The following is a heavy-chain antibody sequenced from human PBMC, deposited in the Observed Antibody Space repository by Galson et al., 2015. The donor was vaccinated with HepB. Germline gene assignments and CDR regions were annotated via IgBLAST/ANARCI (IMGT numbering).Heavy chain of an antibody. CDR2: IIPIFGTA. D-gene: IGHD5-24*01. CDR1: GGTFSSYA. V-gene: IGHV1-69*13. CDR3: ASGGMGGYNFVYFDY. J-gene: IGHJ4*02. Sequence: SVKVSCKASGGTFSSYAISWVRQAPGQGLEWMGGIIPIFGTANYAQKFQGRVTITADESTSTAYMELSSLRSEDTAVYYCASGGMGGYNFVYFDYWGQGTLVTVSS.